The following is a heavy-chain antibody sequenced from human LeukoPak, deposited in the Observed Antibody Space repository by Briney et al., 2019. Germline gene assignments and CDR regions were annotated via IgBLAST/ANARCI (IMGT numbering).Heavy chain of an antibody. D-gene: IGHD2-2*01. J-gene: IGHJ4*02. V-gene: IGHV3-30*02. CDR2: IRYDGSNK. Sequence: GGSLRLSCAASGFTFSSYGMRWVRQAPGKGLEWVAFIRYDGSNKYYADSVKGRFTISRDNSKNTLYLQMNSLRAEDTAVYYCAKDFTRYCSSTSCYFYWGQGTLVTVS. CDR3: AKDFTRYCSSTSCYFY. CDR1: GFTFSSYG.